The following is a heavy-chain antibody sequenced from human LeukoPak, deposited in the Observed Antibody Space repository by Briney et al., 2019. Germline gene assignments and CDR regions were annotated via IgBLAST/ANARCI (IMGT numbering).Heavy chain of an antibody. J-gene: IGHJ4*02. V-gene: IGHV4-38-2*02. Sequence: SETLSLTCTVSGYSTSSGFYWGWIRQPPGKGLEWIGIIYHSGSTSYNPSLKSRVTISADTSKNQFSLKLSSVTAADTAVYYCARGVDYWGQGTLVTVSS. CDR3: ARGVDY. CDR1: GYSTSSGFY. CDR2: IYHSGST.